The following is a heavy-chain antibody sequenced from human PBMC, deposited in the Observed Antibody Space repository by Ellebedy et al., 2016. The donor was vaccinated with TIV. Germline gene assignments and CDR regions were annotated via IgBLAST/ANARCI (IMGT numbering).Heavy chain of an antibody. CDR2: IIPIFGTA. CDR3: ARGAVEDYYDSSGYYGVRY. V-gene: IGHV1-69*13. CDR1: GGTFSSYA. Sequence: AASVKVSCKASGGTFSSYAISWVRQAPGQGLEWMGGIIPIFGTANYAQKFQGRVTITADESTSTAYMELSSLRSEDTAVYYCARGAVEDYYDSSGYYGVRYWGQGTLVTVSS. D-gene: IGHD3-22*01. J-gene: IGHJ4*02.